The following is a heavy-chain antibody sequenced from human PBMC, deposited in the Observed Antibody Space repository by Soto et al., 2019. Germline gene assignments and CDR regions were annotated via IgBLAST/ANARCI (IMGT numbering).Heavy chain of an antibody. V-gene: IGHV3-30-3*01. CDR1: GFTFSSYA. D-gene: IGHD2-21*01. CDR3: ARDSVVSAIFYYFDY. Sequence: GGSLRLSCAASGFTFSSYAMHWVRQAPGKGLEWVAVISYDGSNKYYADSVKGRFTISRDNSKNTLYLQMNSLRAEDTAVYYCARDSVVSAIFYYFDYWGQGTLVTVSS. J-gene: IGHJ4*02. CDR2: ISYDGSNK.